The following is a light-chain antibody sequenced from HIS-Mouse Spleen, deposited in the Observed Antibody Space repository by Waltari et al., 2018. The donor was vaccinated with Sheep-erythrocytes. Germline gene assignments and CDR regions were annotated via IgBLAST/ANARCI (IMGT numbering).Light chain of an antibody. J-gene: IGKJ1*01. CDR1: QSVSSY. CDR2: DAS. Sequence: EIVLTQSPATLSLSPGERATLSCRASQSVSSYLAWYQQKPGQAPRLLIYDASNRATGIPARFSGSGSGTDFTLTISSLEPEDFATYYCQQSYSTPPTWTFGQGTKVEIK. CDR3: QQSYSTPPTWT. V-gene: IGKV3-11*01.